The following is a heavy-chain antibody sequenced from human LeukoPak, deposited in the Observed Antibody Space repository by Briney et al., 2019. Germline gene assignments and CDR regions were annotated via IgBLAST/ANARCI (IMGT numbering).Heavy chain of an antibody. CDR1: GFTFSDYN. Sequence: GGSLRLSCAASGFTFSDYNMRWIRQAPGKGLEWVSSISRSGSTKYYADSVKGRFTISRDNAKNSLYLQMNSLRAEDTAVYYCARGPAASGYYDSRGRNGYFDYWGQGTLVTVSS. V-gene: IGHV3-11*04. D-gene: IGHD3-22*01. J-gene: IGHJ4*02. CDR3: ARGPAASGYYDSRGRNGYFDY. CDR2: ISRSGSTK.